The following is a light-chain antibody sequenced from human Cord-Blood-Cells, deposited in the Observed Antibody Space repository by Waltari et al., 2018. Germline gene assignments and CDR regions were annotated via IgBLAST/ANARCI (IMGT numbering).Light chain of an antibody. J-gene: IGLJ3*02. CDR3: GTWDSSLSAGV. Sequence: QSVLTQPPPVSAAPGQKVTISCPGSSPNIGDNYVSWYQQLLGTAPKLLIYDNNKRPSGIPDRFSGSKSGTSATLGITGLQTGDEADYYCGTWDSSLSAGVFGGGTKLTVL. V-gene: IGLV1-51*01. CDR2: DNN. CDR1: SPNIGDNY.